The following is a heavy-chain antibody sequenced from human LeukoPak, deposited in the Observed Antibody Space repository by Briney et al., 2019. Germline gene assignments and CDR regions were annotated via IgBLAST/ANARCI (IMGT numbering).Heavy chain of an antibody. CDR1: GFSLSTSGMS. J-gene: IGHJ4*02. D-gene: IGHD4-17*01. V-gene: IGHV2-70*11. CDR3: ARTIASTVTTTLWHFDH. CDR2: IDWDDDK. Sequence: SGPALVKPTQTLTLTCTFSGFSLSTSGMSVSWIRQSPVKALEWLARIDWDDDKYYSTSLITRLTISKDTSENQVILTMTNMDPVDTATYYCARTIASTVTTTLWHFDHWGQGTLVIVSS.